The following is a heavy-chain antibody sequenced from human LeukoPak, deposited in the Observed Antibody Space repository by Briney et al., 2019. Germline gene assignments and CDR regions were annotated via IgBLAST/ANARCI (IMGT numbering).Heavy chain of an antibody. CDR3: ARDYTSAEWLGFAFDV. CDR2: INPFNGNT. D-gene: IGHD6-19*01. J-gene: IGHJ3*01. V-gene: IGHV1-18*01. CDR1: GYTFTRYA. Sequence: ASVKVSCKASGYTFTRYAISWLRQAPGQGLEWMGWINPFNGNTNDAERFQGRVIMTTDTSTRTAYMELRGLRSDDTAVHYCARDYTSAEWLGFAFDVWGQGTMISVSA.